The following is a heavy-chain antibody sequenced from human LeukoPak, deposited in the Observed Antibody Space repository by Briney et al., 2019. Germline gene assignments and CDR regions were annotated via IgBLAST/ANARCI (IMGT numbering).Heavy chain of an antibody. J-gene: IGHJ3*02. Sequence: GESLRLSCAASGLTFSSYGMHWVRQAPGKGLEWVAVMSYDGSNEDYADSVKGRFTISRDNSKNTLYLQMNSLRSEDSAVYYCARASSSSSFDALDIWGQGTMVTVSS. V-gene: IGHV3-30-3*01. CDR1: GLTFSSYG. CDR3: ARASSSSSFDALDI. CDR2: MSYDGSNE. D-gene: IGHD6-6*01.